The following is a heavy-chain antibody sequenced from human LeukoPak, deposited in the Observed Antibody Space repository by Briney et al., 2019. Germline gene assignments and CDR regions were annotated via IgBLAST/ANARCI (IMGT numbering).Heavy chain of an antibody. CDR3: AREGSSSWYASVNWFDP. J-gene: IGHJ5*02. Sequence: SETLSLTCAVYGGSFSGYYWSWIRQPPGKGLEWIGEINHSGSTNYNPSLKSRVTISVDTSKNQFSLKLSSVTAADTAVYYCAREGSSSWYASVNWFDPWGQGTLVTVSS. V-gene: IGHV4-34*01. CDR2: INHSGST. CDR1: GGSFSGYY. D-gene: IGHD6-13*01.